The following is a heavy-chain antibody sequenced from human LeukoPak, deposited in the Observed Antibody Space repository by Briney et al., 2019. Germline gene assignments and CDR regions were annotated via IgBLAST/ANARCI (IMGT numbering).Heavy chain of an antibody. CDR2: INHSGST. V-gene: IGHV4-34*01. CDR3: ARGHSSGWYEDYYYGMDV. CDR1: GRSFSGYY. Sequence: SETLSLTCAVYGRSFSGYYWSWIRQPPGKGLEWIGEINHSGSTNYNPSLKSRVTISVDTSKNQFSLKLSSVTAADTAVYYCARGHSSGWYEDYYYGMDVWGQGTTVTVSS. J-gene: IGHJ6*02. D-gene: IGHD6-19*01.